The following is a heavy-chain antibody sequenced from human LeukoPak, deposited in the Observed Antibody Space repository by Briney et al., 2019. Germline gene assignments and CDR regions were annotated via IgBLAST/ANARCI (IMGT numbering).Heavy chain of an antibody. CDR1: GGSISSSSYY. V-gene: IGHV4-61*01. J-gene: IGHJ4*02. D-gene: IGHD6-19*01. CDR2: IYYSGST. CDR3: AGGGGSSGWIDH. Sequence: SETLSLTCTVSGGSISSSSYYWSWIRQPPGKGLEWIGYIYYSGSTNYNPSLKSRVTISVDTSKNQFSLKLSSVTAADTAVYYCAGGGGSSGWIDHWGQGTLVTVSS.